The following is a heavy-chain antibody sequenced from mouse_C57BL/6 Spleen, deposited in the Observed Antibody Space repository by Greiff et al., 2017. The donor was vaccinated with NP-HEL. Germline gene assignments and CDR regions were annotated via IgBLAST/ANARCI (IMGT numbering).Heavy chain of an antibody. J-gene: IGHJ2*01. CDR1: GFTFTDYY. CDR2: IRNKANGYTT. Sequence: EVQLVESGGGLVQPGGSLSLSCAASGFTFTDYYMSWVRQPPGKALEWLGFIRNKANGYTTEYSASVKGRFTISRDNSQSILYLQMNALRAEDSATYYCARSIYYGNEGFDYWGQGTTLTVSS. CDR3: ARSIYYGNEGFDY. V-gene: IGHV7-3*01. D-gene: IGHD2-1*01.